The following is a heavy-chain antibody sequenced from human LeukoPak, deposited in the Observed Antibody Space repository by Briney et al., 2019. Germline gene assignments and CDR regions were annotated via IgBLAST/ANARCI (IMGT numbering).Heavy chain of an antibody. CDR1: GGTFSSYA. CDR2: IIPILGIA. Sequence: GSSVKVSCKASGGTFSSYAISWARQAPGQGLEWMGRIIPILGIANYAQKFQGRVTITADKSTSTAYMELSSLRSEDTAVYYCAREGTGPGRSHYYYGMDVWGQGTTVTVSS. CDR3: AREGTGPGRSHYYYGMDV. D-gene: IGHD3/OR15-3a*01. V-gene: IGHV1-69*04. J-gene: IGHJ6*02.